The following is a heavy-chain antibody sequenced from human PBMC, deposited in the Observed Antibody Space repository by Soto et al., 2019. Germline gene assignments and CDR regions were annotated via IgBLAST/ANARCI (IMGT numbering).Heavy chain of an antibody. D-gene: IGHD3-3*01. V-gene: IGHV1-69*08. Sequence: QVQLVQPGAEVRKPGSSVKVSCKAPGGTFSTYIISWVRQAPGQGLEWMGRIIPIPDITNYAQKFQGRVTVTADRSTSTAYMELTSLKSEDTAVYYCARDRITTRGDAFDLWGQGTMVTVSS. CDR1: GGTFSTYI. CDR3: ARDRITTRGDAFDL. J-gene: IGHJ3*01. CDR2: IIPIPDIT.